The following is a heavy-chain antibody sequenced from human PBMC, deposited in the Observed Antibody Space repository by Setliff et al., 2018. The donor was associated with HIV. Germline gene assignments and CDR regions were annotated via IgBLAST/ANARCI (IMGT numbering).Heavy chain of an antibody. D-gene: IGHD3-22*01. J-gene: IGHJ4*02. V-gene: IGHV3-21*01. CDR2: ISSSSSYI. CDR1: GFTFSSYW. Sequence: KPGGSLRLSCAASGFTFSSYWMSWVRQAPGKGLEWASSISSSSSYIHYADSVKGRFTISRDNAKNSLFLQMNSLRGEDTAVYYCAKDLSYYDSSGPIDYWGQGTLVTVSS. CDR3: AKDLSYYDSSGPIDY.